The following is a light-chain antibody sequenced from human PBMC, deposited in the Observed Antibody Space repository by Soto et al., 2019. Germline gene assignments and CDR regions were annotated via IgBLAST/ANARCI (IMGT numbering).Light chain of an antibody. V-gene: IGKV3-11*01. CDR3: QQYYTYSLT. CDR2: DAS. J-gene: IGKJ4*01. CDR1: QSVSSY. Sequence: EIVLTQSPATLSLSPGERATLSCRASQSVSSYLAWYQQKPGQAPRLLIYDASNRATGIPARFSGSGSGTEFTLTISSLQPDDFATYYCQQYYTYSLTFGGGTKV.